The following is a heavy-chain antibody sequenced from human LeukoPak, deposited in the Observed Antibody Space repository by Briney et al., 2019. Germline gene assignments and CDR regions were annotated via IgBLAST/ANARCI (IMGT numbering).Heavy chain of an antibody. D-gene: IGHD3-10*01. Sequence: PGGSLRLSCAASGFTFSTCTMSWVRQALGKGLEWVSSISSSSSYIYYADSVKGRFTISRDNAKNSLYLQMNSLRAEDTAVYYCARRLESNYYAPLDYWGQGTLVTVSS. V-gene: IGHV3-21*01. CDR2: ISSSSSYI. CDR3: ARRLESNYYAPLDY. CDR1: GFTFSTCT. J-gene: IGHJ4*02.